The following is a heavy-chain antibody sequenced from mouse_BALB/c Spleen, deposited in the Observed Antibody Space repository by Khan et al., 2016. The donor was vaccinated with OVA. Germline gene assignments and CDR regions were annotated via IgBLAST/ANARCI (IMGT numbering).Heavy chain of an antibody. CDR1: GYSITSDYA. V-gene: IGHV3-2*02. Sequence: EVQLQESGPGLVKPSQSLSLTCTVTGYSITSDYAWNWIRQFPGNNLEWMGYISSTGSTSYNPSLKNRISITRDTSKNQFFLQLKSVTTEDTATYYCARSLYYSYGYALDCWGRGTSVTVSS. J-gene: IGHJ4*01. CDR2: ISSTGST. CDR3: ARSLYYSYGYALDC. D-gene: IGHD2-14*01.